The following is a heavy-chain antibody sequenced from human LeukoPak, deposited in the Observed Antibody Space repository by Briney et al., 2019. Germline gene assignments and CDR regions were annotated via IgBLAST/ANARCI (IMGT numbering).Heavy chain of an antibody. Sequence: ASVKVSCKASGGTFSSYAISWVRQALGQGLEWMGWINPNSGGTNYAQKFQGRVTMTRDTSISTAYMKLSRLRSDDTAVYYCARDRVVVAATLGNDYWGQGTLVTVSS. CDR1: GGTFSSYA. J-gene: IGHJ4*02. CDR2: INPNSGGT. D-gene: IGHD2-15*01. V-gene: IGHV1-2*02. CDR3: ARDRVVVAATLGNDY.